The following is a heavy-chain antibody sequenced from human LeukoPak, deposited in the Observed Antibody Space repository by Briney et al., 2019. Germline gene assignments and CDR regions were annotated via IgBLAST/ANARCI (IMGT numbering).Heavy chain of an antibody. Sequence: SETLSLTCTVSGGSISSYYWSWIRQPAGKGLEWIGRIYTSGSTNYNPSLKSRVTMSVDTSKNQFSLKLSSVTAADTAVYYCAREKGYCSRTTAYSYYFDYWGEGALVTVSS. CDR3: AREKGYCSRTTAYSYYFDY. CDR1: GGSISSYY. J-gene: IGHJ4*02. D-gene: IGHD2-2*01. V-gene: IGHV4-4*07. CDR2: IYTSGST.